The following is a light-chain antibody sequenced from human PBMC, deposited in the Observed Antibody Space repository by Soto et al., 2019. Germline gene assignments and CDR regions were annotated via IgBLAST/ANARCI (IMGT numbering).Light chain of an antibody. Sequence: DIQMTQSPSSLSASVGDRVTITCRASQSISSYLTWYEQKPREAPKLLIYAASSLQSGVPSRFSGSGSGTDFTLTISSLQPEDSATYYCQQSYSTPITFGQGTRLEIK. V-gene: IGKV1-39*01. J-gene: IGKJ5*01. CDR2: AAS. CDR1: QSISSY. CDR3: QQSYSTPIT.